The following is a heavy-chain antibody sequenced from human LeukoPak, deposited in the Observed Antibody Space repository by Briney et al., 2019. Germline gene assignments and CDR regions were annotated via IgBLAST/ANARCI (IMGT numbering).Heavy chain of an antibody. CDR3: AKDRGDFPPYFDY. D-gene: IGHD2-21*02. Sequence: GGSLRLSCAASGFTFNAYAIHWVRQAPGKGLEWVAFIRKDGNNENHADSVKGRFTISRDNSKNTLYLQMNSLQTEDTAVYYCAKDRGDFPPYFDYWGQGTLVTVSS. CDR2: IRKDGNNE. V-gene: IGHV3-30*02. CDR1: GFTFNAYA. J-gene: IGHJ4*02.